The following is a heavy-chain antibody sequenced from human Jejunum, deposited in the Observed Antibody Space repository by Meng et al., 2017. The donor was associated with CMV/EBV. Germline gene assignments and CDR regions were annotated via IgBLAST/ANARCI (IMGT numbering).Heavy chain of an antibody. CDR1: GYAISTGYD. Sequence: GYAISTGYDWGRLRRPPGKGLEWIRSIHQSARTHDKSSLKSRVTISVDTSKNQFSLKLTSVTAADTAVYYCARDSGYWQPVDYFDSWGRGTLVTVSS. J-gene: IGHJ4*02. V-gene: IGHV4-38-2*02. D-gene: IGHD6-13*01. CDR2: IHQSART. CDR3: ARDSGYWQPVDYFDS.